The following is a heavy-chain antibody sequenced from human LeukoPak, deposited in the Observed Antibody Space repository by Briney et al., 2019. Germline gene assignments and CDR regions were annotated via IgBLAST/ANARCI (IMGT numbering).Heavy chain of an antibody. CDR3: ARRRDDSGAFDI. CDR1: GGSISSSNW. V-gene: IGHV4-4*02. CDR2: IYHSGST. Sequence: RPSETLSLTCAVSGGSISSSNWWSWVRQPPGKGLEWIGEIYHSGSTNYNPSLKSRVTISVDKSKNQFSLKLSSVTAADTAVYYCARRRDDSGAFDIWRQGTMVTVPS. J-gene: IGHJ3*02. D-gene: IGHD5-24*01.